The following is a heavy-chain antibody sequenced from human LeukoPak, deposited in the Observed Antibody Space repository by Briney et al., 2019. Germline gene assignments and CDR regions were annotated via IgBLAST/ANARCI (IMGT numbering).Heavy chain of an antibody. CDR1: GFTFSSYG. J-gene: IGHJ4*02. D-gene: IGHD4-17*01. CDR2: ISYDGSNK. CDR3: AKDRYSDYGDYEFDY. V-gene: IGHV3-30*18. Sequence: GRSLRLSCAASGFTFSSYGMHWVRQAPGKGLEWVAVISYDGSNKYYADSVKGRFTISRDNSKNTLYLQMNSLRAEDTAVYYCAKDRYSDYGDYEFDYWGQGTLVTVSS.